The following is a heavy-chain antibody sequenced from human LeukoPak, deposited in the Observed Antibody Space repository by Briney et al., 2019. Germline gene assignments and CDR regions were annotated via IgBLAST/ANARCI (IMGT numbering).Heavy chain of an antibody. CDR2: NYYSGST. V-gene: IGHV4-39*01. CDR1: GGSISSSSYY. Sequence: SETLSLTCTVSGGSISSSSYYWGWIRQPPGMGLEWIGSNYYSGSTYYNPSLKSRVTISVDTSKNQFSLKLSSVTAADTAVYYCARLIGYCSSTSCLKFDPWGQGTLVTVSS. J-gene: IGHJ5*02. CDR3: ARLIGYCSSTSCLKFDP. D-gene: IGHD2-2*01.